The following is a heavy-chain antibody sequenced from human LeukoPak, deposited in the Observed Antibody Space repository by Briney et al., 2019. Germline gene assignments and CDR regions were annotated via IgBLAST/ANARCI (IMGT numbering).Heavy chain of an antibody. CDR1: GFTVRSNY. J-gene: IGHJ6*03. CDR3: ARGQGYESYYYMDV. CDR2: IYSGGYT. Sequence: GGSLRLSCAASGFTVRSNYMIWVRQAPGKGLEWASVIYSGGYTYYADSVKGRFTISRDNSKNPLYLQMNNLRPEDTAVFYCARGQGYESYYYMDVWGKGTTVSVSS. D-gene: IGHD2-2*01. V-gene: IGHV3-66*01.